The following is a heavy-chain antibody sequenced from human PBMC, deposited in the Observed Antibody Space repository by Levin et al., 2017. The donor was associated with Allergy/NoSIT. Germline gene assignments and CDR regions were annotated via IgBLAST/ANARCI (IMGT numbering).Heavy chain of an antibody. D-gene: IGHD3-22*01. Sequence: GGSLRLSCAASGFTFSSYAMNWVRQAPGKGLEWVSAISGTGGSTYYADSVKGRFTISRDNSKNTLYLQMNSLRAEDTALYYCAKGGDYDDTSGDYLSYYWGQGTLVTVSS. CDR3: AKGGDYDDTSGDYLSYY. V-gene: IGHV3-23*01. J-gene: IGHJ4*02. CDR2: ISGTGGST. CDR1: GFTFSSYA.